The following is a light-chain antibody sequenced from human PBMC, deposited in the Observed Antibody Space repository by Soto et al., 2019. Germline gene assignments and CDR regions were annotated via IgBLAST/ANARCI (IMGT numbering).Light chain of an antibody. CDR3: QQRSNWPPT. Sequence: EIVLTQSPATLSLSPGERATLSCRASQSVSSYLAWYQQKPVQAPRLLIYDASNRATGIPARFSGSGSGTDFTITISSLEPEDFAVYYCQQRSNWPPTFGQGTKVEIK. CDR1: QSVSSY. CDR2: DAS. J-gene: IGKJ1*01. V-gene: IGKV3-11*01.